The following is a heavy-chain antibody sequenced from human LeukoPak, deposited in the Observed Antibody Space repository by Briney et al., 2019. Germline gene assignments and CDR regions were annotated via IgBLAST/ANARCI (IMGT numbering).Heavy chain of an antibody. V-gene: IGHV4-4*07. CDR3: ARVSSEQWLVPDGPLDY. D-gene: IGHD6-19*01. CDR2: IYTSGST. CDR1: GGSISSYY. Sequence: SETPSLTCTVSGGSISSYYWSWIRQPAGKGLEGIGRIYTSGSTNYNPSLKSRVTMSVDTSKNQFSLKLSSVTAADTAVYYCARVSSEQWLVPDGPLDYWGQGTLVTVS. J-gene: IGHJ4*02.